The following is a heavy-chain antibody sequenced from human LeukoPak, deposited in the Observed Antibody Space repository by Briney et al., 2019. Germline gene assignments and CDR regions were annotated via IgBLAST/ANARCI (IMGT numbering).Heavy chain of an antibody. CDR2: INPNSGGT. V-gene: IGHV1-2*02. CDR3: ARDSDMLKSWFDP. J-gene: IGHJ5*02. Sequence: ASVKVSCKASGYTFTGYYMHWVRQAPGQGLEWMGWINPNSGGTNYAQKFQGRVTMTRDTSISTAYMELSRLRSDDTAVYYCARDSDMLKSWFDPWGQGTLVTVSS. CDR1: GYTFTGYY. D-gene: IGHD2-8*01.